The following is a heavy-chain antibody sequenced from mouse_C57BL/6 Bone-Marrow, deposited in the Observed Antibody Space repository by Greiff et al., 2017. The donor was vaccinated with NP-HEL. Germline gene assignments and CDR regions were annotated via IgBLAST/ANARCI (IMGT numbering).Heavy chain of an antibody. D-gene: IGHD1-1*01. CDR2: IHPSDSDT. Sequence: QVQLQQPGAELVKPGASVKVSCKASGYTFTSYWMHWVKQMPGQGLEWIGRIHPSDSDTNYNQKFKGKATLTVDKSSSTAYMQLSSLTSEDSAVYYCAITGGITTVVAYYWYFDVWGTGTTVTVSS. J-gene: IGHJ1*03. CDR1: GYTFTSYW. CDR3: AITGGITTVVAYYWYFDV. V-gene: IGHV1-74*01.